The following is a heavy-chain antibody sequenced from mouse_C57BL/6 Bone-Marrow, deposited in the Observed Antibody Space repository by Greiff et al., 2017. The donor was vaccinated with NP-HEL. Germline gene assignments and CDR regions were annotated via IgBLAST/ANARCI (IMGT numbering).Heavy chain of an antibody. CDR1: GYTFTSYG. CDR3: ARWGNYPYYFDY. J-gene: IGHJ2*01. CDR2: IYPRSGNT. V-gene: IGHV1-81*01. D-gene: IGHD2-1*01. Sequence: QVQLQQSGAELARPGASVKLSCKASGYTFTSYGISWVKQRTGQGLEWIGEIYPRSGNTYYNEKFKGKATLTADKSSSTAYMELRSLTSEDSAVYVCARWGNYPYYFDYWGQGTTLTVSS.